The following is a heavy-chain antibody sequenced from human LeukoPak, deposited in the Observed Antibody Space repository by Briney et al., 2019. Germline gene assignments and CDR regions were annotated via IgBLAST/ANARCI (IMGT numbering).Heavy chain of an antibody. CDR3: ARDRGQLSTTGHYYGMDV. Sequence: PGGSLRLSCVASGFSFSTQRMHWVRQAPGKGLDWVAVISYDGSKRYQADSVKGRFTISRDNSKNTLYLQMNSLRPKDTAVYYCARDRGQLSTTGHYYGMDVWGQGTTVTVSS. CDR1: GFSFSTQR. V-gene: IGHV3-30*03. CDR2: ISYDGSKR. D-gene: IGHD6-6*01. J-gene: IGHJ6*02.